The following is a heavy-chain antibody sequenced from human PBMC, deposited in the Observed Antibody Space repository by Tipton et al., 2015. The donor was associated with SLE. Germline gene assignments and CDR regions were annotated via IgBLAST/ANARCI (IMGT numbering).Heavy chain of an antibody. J-gene: IGHJ4*02. CDR3: ARDFSKVYCSGGSCYSGFDY. Sequence: TLSLTCAVSGGSIRSSNWWSWVRQPPGKGLEWIGEIHHSGSTNSNPSLKSRVTISVDTSKNQFSLKLSSVTAADTAVYYCARDFSKVYCSGGSCYSGFDYWGQGTLVTVSS. V-gene: IGHV4-4*02. CDR2: IHHSGST. D-gene: IGHD2-15*01. CDR1: GGSIRSSNW.